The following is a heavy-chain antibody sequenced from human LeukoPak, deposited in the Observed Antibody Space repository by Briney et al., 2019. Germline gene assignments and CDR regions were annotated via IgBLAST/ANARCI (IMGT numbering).Heavy chain of an antibody. CDR3: AREPAAGNFDY. J-gene: IGHJ4*02. CDR1: GYTFTGYY. Sequence: ASVKVSCKASGYTFTGYYMHWVRQAPGQGLEWMGWINPNTGGTNYAQKFQGRVTMTRDTAINTAYMELSRLRSDDTAVYYCAREPAAGNFDYWGQGTLVTVSS. CDR2: INPNTGGT. D-gene: IGHD6-13*01. V-gene: IGHV1-2*02.